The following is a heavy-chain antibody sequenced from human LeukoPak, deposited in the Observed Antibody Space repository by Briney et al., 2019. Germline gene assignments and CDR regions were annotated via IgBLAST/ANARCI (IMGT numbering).Heavy chain of an antibody. CDR1: GYPFTGYY. V-gene: IGHV1-2*06. D-gene: IGHD5-12*01. J-gene: IGHJ4*02. Sequence: ASVKVSCKASGYPFTGYYIHWVRQAPGQGLEWMGRINPITGVTDFAQQFKGRVTMTRDMSISTAYMELSSLRSDDTAVYYCARERGYSGYAPLFDYWGQGTLVTVSS. CDR2: INPITGVT. CDR3: ARERGYSGYAPLFDY.